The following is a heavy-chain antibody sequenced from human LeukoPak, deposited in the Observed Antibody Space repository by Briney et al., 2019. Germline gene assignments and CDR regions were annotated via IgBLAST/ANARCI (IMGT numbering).Heavy chain of an antibody. D-gene: IGHD5-18*01. CDR3: AKGGKQLWSFWYYFDY. V-gene: IGHV3-23*01. J-gene: IGHJ4*02. Sequence: GGSLRLSCAASGFTFSSYAMSWVRQAPGKGLEWVSAISGSGGSTYYADSVKGRFTISRDNSKNTLYLQMNSLRAEDTAVYYCAKGGKQLWSFWYYFDYWGQGTLVTVSS. CDR2: ISGSGGST. CDR1: GFTFSSYA.